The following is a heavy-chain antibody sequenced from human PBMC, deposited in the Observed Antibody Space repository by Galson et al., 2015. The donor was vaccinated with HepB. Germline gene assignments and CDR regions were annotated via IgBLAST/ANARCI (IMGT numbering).Heavy chain of an antibody. J-gene: IGHJ4*02. D-gene: IGHD3-10*01. CDR1: GGSISSGSYY. V-gene: IGHV4-61*02. CDR2: IYTSGST. CDR3: ASSGFGELSLDY. Sequence: TLSLTCTVSGGSISSGSYYWSWIRQPAGKGLEWIGRIYTSGSTNYNPSLKSRVTISVDTSKNQFSLKLSSVTAADTAVYYCASSGFGELSLDYWGQGTLVTVSS.